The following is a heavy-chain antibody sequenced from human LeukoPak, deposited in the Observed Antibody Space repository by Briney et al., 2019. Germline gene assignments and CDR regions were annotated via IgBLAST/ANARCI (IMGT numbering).Heavy chain of an antibody. CDR3: ARVSTVTTFYYYYGMDV. CDR1: GFTFSSYA. Sequence: GRSLRLSCEASGFTFSSYAMHWVRQAPGKGLEWVAVISYDGSNKYYADSVKGRFTISRDNSKNTLYLQMNSLRAEDTAVYYCARVSTVTTFYYYYGMDVWGQGTTVTVSS. V-gene: IGHV3-30-3*01. D-gene: IGHD4-17*01. CDR2: ISYDGSNK. J-gene: IGHJ6*02.